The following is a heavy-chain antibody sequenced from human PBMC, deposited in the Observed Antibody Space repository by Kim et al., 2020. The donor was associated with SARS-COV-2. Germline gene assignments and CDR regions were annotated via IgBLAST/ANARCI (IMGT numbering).Heavy chain of an antibody. Sequence: SETLSLTCTVSGGSISSSSYYWGWIRQPPGKGLEWIGSIYYSGSTYYNPSLKSRVTISVDTSKNQFSLKLSSVTAADTAVYYCARRPDYWYFDLWGRGTLVTVSS. V-gene: IGHV4-39*01. CDR1: GGSISSSSYY. CDR2: IYYSGST. J-gene: IGHJ2*01. CDR3: ARRPDYWYFDL.